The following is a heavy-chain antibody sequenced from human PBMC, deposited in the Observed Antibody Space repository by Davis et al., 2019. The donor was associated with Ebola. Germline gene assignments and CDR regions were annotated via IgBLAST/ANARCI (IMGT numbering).Heavy chain of an antibody. J-gene: IGHJ4*02. CDR3: ARDPRDVDTAMVFDY. CDR1: GYTFTSYY. V-gene: IGHV1-46*01. Sequence: ASVKVSCKASGYTFTSYYMHWVRQAPGQGLEWMGIINPSGGSTSYAQKFQGRVTMTRDTSTSTVYMELSSLRSEDTAVYYCARDPRDVDTAMVFDYWGQGTLVTVSS. D-gene: IGHD5-18*01. CDR2: INPSGGST.